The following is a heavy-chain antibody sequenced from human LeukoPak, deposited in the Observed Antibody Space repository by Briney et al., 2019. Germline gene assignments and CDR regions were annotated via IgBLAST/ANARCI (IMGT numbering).Heavy chain of an antibody. Sequence: SETLSLTCTVSGGSISSSSYYWGWIRQPPGKGLEWIGSIYYSGSTYYNPSLKSRVTISVDTSKNQFSLKLSSVTAADTAIYYCARGLASGYPPIPFDYWGQGNLVTVSS. CDR3: ARGLASGYPPIPFDY. D-gene: IGHD3-3*01. CDR1: GGSISSSSYY. V-gene: IGHV4-39*01. CDR2: IYYSGST. J-gene: IGHJ4*02.